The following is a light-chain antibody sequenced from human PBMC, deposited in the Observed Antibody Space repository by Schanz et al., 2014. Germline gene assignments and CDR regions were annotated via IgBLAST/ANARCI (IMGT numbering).Light chain of an antibody. CDR3: AAWDDSSNSRV. V-gene: IGLV1-44*01. J-gene: IGLJ2*01. Sequence: QSVLTQPPSASGPPGQRVTISCSGSSSNIGSNTVNWYQQLPGTAPKLLIYSNNQRPSGVPDRFSGSKSGTSASLAISGLQSEDEADYYCAAWDDSSNSRVFGGGTKLTVL. CDR2: SNN. CDR1: SSNIGSNT.